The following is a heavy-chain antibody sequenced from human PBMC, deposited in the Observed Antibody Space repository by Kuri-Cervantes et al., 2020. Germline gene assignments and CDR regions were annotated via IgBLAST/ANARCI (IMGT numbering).Heavy chain of an antibody. V-gene: IGHV3-30-3*01. CDR2: ISDDGTYK. CDR1: GFTFSSYA. CDR3: ARERGGPDY. D-gene: IGHD2-15*01. J-gene: IGHJ4*02. Sequence: GESLKISCTASGFTFSSYAMHWVRQAPGKGLEWVAVISDDGTYKDYIDSVKGRFTISRDNSKSTLYLQMNSLRVEDTAAYYCARERGGPDYWGQGILVTVSS.